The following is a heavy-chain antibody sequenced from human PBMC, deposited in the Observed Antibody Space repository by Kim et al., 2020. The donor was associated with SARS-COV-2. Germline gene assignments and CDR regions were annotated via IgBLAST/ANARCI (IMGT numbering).Heavy chain of an antibody. D-gene: IGHD3-22*01. CDR1: GFTFSSYA. CDR2: ISYDGSNK. CDR3: ARPTYYYDSSGFVLDY. V-gene: IGHV3-30-3*01. Sequence: GGSLRLSCAASGFTFSSYAMHWVRQAPGKGLEWVAVISYDGSNKYYADSVKGRFTISRDNSKNTLYLQMNSLRAEDTAVYYCARPTYYYDSSGFVLDYWGQGTLVTVSS. J-gene: IGHJ4*02.